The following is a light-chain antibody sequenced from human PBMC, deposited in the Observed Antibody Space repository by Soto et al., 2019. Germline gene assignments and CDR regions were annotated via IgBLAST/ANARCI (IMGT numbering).Light chain of an antibody. CDR1: QSIGRF. Sequence: DIQMNQSPSTLSASVVDRVTITCRASQSIGRFLAWYQHQPGKAPKLLIYDASTLESGVPSRFSGTGSGTEFTFSITSLQPEDFGTYYCQQCYMGWTFGQGPKVDI. CDR3: QQCYMGWT. CDR2: DAS. J-gene: IGKJ1*01. V-gene: IGKV1-5*01.